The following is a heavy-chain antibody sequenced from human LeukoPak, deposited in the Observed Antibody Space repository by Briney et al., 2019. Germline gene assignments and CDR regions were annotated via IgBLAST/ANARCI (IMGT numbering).Heavy chain of an antibody. CDR3: ARASYYYGSGIGGLLYDY. Sequence: SVKVSCKASGGTFSSYAISWVRQAPGQGLEWMGGIIPIFGTANYAQKFQGRVTITADESTSTAYMELSSLRPEDTAVYYCARASYYYGSGIGGLLYDYWGQGTLVTVSS. V-gene: IGHV1-69*13. CDR2: IIPIFGTA. CDR1: GGTFSSYA. J-gene: IGHJ4*02. D-gene: IGHD3-10*01.